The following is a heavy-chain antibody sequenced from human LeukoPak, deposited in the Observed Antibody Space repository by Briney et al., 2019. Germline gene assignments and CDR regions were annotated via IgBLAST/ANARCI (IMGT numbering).Heavy chain of an antibody. D-gene: IGHD6-13*01. CDR3: ARGGSWYYFDY. J-gene: IGHJ4*02. CDR1: GGTFISYA. CDR2: IIPIFVTA. V-gene: IGHV1-69*05. Sequence: SVKVSCKASGGTFISYAISWVRQAPGQGLEWMGRIIPIFVTANYAQKFQGRVTITTDESTSTAYMELSSLRSEDTAVYYCARGGSWYYFDYWGQGTLVTVSS.